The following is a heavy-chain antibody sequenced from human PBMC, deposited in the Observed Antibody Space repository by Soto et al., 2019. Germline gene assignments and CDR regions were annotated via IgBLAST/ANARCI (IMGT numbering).Heavy chain of an antibody. Sequence: GGSLRLSCAASGFTFSSYAMHWVRQAPGKGLEWVAVISYDGSNKYYADSVKGRFTISRDNSKNTLYLQMNSLRAGDTAVYYCARDRRALSGYLDYWGQGTLVTVS. D-gene: IGHD3-3*01. CDR1: GFTFSSYA. CDR2: ISYDGSNK. CDR3: ARDRRALSGYLDY. V-gene: IGHV3-30-3*01. J-gene: IGHJ4*02.